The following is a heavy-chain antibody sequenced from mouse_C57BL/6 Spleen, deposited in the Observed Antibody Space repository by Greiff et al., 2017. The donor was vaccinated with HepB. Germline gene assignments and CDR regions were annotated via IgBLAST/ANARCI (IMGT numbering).Heavy chain of an antibody. CDR2: INPSNGGT. J-gene: IGHJ4*01. D-gene: IGHD1-1*01. CDR3: VRSGPNYYGSSDSAMDY. Sequence: VQLQQPGTELVKPGASVKLSCKASGYTFTSYWMHWVKQRPGQGLEWIGNINPSNGGTKYNEKFKSKATMTVDKSSSTAYMQLSSLTSEDSAVYYCVRSGPNYYGSSDSAMDYWGQGTSVTVSS. V-gene: IGHV1-53*01. CDR1: GYTFTSYW.